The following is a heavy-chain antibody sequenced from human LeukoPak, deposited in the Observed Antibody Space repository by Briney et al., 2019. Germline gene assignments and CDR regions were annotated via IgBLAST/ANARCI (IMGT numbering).Heavy chain of an antibody. V-gene: IGHV3-48*01. CDR3: TRAHHRRVYDYVWGSYPY. J-gene: IGHJ4*02. CDR2: ISSSSSTI. D-gene: IGHD3-16*02. Sequence: GGSLRLSCAASGFTFSSYSMNWVRQAPGKGLEWVSYISSSSSTIYYADSVKGRFTISRDNAKNSLYLQMNSLRAEDTAVYYCTRAHHRRVYDYVWGSYPYWGQGTLVTVSS. CDR1: GFTFSSYS.